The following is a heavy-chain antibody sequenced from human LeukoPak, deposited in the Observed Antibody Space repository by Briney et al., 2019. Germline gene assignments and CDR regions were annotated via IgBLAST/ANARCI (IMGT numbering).Heavy chain of an antibody. CDR1: GGSISSSSYY. V-gene: IGHV4-39*01. D-gene: IGHD1-1*01. CDR3: ARQERTTLDFDY. CDR2: IYYSGSP. Sequence: SSETLSLTCTVSGGSISSSSYYWGWIRQPPGKGLEWIGSIYYSGSPYYNPSLKSRVTMSADTSKNQLSLKLSSVTAADTAVYYCARQERTTLDFDYWGQGTLVTVSS. J-gene: IGHJ4*02.